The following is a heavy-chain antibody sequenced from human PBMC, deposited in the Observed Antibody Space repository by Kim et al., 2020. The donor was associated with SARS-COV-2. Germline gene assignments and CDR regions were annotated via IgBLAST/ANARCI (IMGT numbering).Heavy chain of an antibody. CDR1: GFTFSSYS. J-gene: IGHJ6*02. CDR3: ARASERWLQSGLHYYYGMDV. V-gene: IGHV3-21*01. Sequence: GGSLRLSCAASGFTFSSYSMNWVRQAPGKGLEWVSSISSSSSYIYYADSVKGRFTISRDNAKNSLYLQMNSLRAEDTAVYYCARASERWLQSGLHYYYGMDVWGQGTTVTVSS. D-gene: IGHD5-12*01. CDR2: ISSSSSYI.